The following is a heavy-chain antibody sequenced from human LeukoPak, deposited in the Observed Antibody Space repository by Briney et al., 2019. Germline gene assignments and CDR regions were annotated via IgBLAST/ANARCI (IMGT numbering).Heavy chain of an antibody. D-gene: IGHD3-10*01. Sequence: GGSLRLSCAASGFTFSGHGMRWVRQAPGKGLEWVAFIRYDGSNKYYADSVKGRFTISRDNSKNTLYLQMNSLRAEDTAVYYCVSDGDYFDYWGQGTLVTVSS. V-gene: IGHV3-30*02. CDR1: GFTFSGHG. CDR2: IRYDGSNK. J-gene: IGHJ4*02. CDR3: VSDGDYFDY.